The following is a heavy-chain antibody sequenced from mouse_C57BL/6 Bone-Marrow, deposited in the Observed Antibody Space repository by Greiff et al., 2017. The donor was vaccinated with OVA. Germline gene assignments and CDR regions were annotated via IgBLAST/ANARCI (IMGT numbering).Heavy chain of an antibody. J-gene: IGHJ4*01. CDR1: GFTFSSYA. D-gene: IGHD2-2*01. V-gene: IGHV5-4*01. Sequence: DVKLVESGGGLVKPGGSLKLSCAASGFTFSSYAMSWVRQTPEKRLEWVATISDGGSYTYYPDNVKGRFTISRDNAKNNLYLQMSHLKSEDTAMYDCAREGLLWLRRCAMDYWGQGTSVTVSS. CDR3: AREGLLWLRRCAMDY. CDR2: ISDGGSYT.